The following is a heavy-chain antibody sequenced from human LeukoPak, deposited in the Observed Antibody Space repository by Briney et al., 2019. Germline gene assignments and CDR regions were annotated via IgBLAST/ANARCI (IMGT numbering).Heavy chain of an antibody. D-gene: IGHD3-10*01. Sequence: GGSLRLSCAGSGFTFRRNGMHWVRQAPGKGLEWVAVISYDGSNKYYVDSVKGRFTISRDNSKNTLYLQMNSLRPEDTAVYYCATWRVPGYFDYWGQGTLVTVSS. CDR1: GFTFRRNG. CDR2: ISYDGSNK. CDR3: ATWRVPGYFDY. J-gene: IGHJ4*02. V-gene: IGHV3-30*03.